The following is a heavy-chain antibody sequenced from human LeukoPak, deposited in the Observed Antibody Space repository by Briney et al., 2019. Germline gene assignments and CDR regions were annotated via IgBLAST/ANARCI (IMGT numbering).Heavy chain of an antibody. Sequence: ASVKVSCKASGYTFTSYYMHWVRQAPGQGLEWMGIINPSGGSTSYAQKFQGRVTMTRDMSTSTVYMELSSLRSEDTAVYYCAREGVGATGSTNWFDPWGQGTLVTVSS. V-gene: IGHV1-46*01. CDR1: GYTFTSYY. D-gene: IGHD1-26*01. J-gene: IGHJ5*02. CDR3: AREGVGATGSTNWFDP. CDR2: INPSGGST.